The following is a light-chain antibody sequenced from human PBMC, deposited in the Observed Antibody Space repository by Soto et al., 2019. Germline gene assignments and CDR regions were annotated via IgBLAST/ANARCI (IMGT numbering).Light chain of an antibody. J-gene: IGKJ1*01. Sequence: SQSVSSNLAWYQQKPGQAPRLLIYGASTRATGIPARFSGSGSGTEFTRTSSAVSAVDFALYSGQWDNNFTCWAFGQGTKVDI. CDR2: GAS. CDR3: QWDNNFTCWA. V-gene: IGKV3-15*01. CDR1: QSVSSN.